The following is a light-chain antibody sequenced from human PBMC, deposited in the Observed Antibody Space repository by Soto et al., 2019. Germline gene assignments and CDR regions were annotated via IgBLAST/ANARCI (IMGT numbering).Light chain of an antibody. CDR2: VNSDGSN. CDR3: QTWGTGIRV. V-gene: IGLV4-69*01. CDR1: SGHSNYA. J-gene: IGLJ1*01. Sequence: QPVLTQSPSASASLGASVKLTCTLSSGHSNYAIAWHQQQPEKGPRYVMKVNSDGSNRKGDGIPYRFSGSSSGAKRDLTISGLQSEDEADYYCQTWGTGIRVFGTGTKLTVL.